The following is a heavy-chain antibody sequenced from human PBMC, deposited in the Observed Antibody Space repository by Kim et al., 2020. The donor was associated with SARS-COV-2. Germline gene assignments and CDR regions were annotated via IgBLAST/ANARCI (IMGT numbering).Heavy chain of an antibody. CDR1: GFSFSSYA. CDR3: AKGISLTGTPPFDY. J-gene: IGHJ4*02. V-gene: IGHV3-23*01. D-gene: IGHD1-20*01. Sequence: GGSLRLSCAASGFSFSSYAMSWVRQAPGKGLEWVSAISGSGGATYYADAVKGRFTISRDNSKNTLYLQMNSLRAEDTAVYYCAKGISLTGTPPFDYWGQGTLVTVSS. CDR2: ISGSGGAT.